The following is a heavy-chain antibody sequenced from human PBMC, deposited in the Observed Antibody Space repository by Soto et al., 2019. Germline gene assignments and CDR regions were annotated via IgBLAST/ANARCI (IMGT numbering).Heavy chain of an antibody. Sequence: QVQLVQSGAEVKKPGASVKVSCKASGYTFTNHGISWVRQAPGQGLEWLGWISGHNGNTKYAQRLQGRVTMTTETSTSPAYMELRSLKSDDTAVYYCARDLYPLAYYFDYWGQGTLVTVSS. J-gene: IGHJ4*02. CDR1: GYTFTNHG. CDR2: ISGHNGNT. CDR3: ARDLYPLAYYFDY. V-gene: IGHV1-18*01.